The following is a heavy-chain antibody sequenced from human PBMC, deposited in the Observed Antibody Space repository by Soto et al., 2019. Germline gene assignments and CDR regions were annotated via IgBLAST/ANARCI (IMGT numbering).Heavy chain of an antibody. D-gene: IGHD2-21*01. V-gene: IGHV3-48*03. J-gene: IGHJ4*02. CDR3: AREELNCGGDCFVH. Sequence: EVQLVESGGGLVQPGGSLRLSCVASGFTFSDYEMNWVRQAPGKGLEWVSYIDSSGSGIYYADSMKGRFTTFRDNAKNSLYLQMNSLRGEDTAVYYCAREELNCGGDCFVHWGQGTPVTVSS. CDR1: GFTFSDYE. CDR2: IDSSGSGI.